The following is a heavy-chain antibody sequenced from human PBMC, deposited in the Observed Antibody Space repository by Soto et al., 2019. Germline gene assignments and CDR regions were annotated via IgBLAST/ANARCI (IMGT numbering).Heavy chain of an antibody. J-gene: IGHJ6*02. CDR3: ARDPLVGYSSGWQSYRYSVGGMDV. CDR1: GDTLRSQC. CDR2: IIPIFGTA. D-gene: IGHD6-19*01. V-gene: IGHV1-69*13. Sequence: SVKVSCKASGDTLRSQCVSWVRQAPGQGLQWMGEIIPIFGTANDAKNFQGRVTITADESTSTAYMELSGLRSEDTAVYYCARDPLVGYSSGWQSYRYSVGGMDVWGQGTTVIVSS.